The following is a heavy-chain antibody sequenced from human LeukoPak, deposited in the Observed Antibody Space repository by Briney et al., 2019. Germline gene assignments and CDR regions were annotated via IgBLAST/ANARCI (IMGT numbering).Heavy chain of an antibody. D-gene: IGHD3-22*01. V-gene: IGHV4-4*07. CDR2: IYTSGST. CDR3: ARDVDSSGYYSYYYYGMDV. Sequence: SETLSLTCTVSGGSISSYYWSWIRQPAGKGLEWIGRIYTSGSTNYNPSLKSRVTMSVDTSKNQFSLKLSSVTAADTAVYYCARDVDSSGYYSYYYYGMDVWGQGTTVTVSS. J-gene: IGHJ6*02. CDR1: GGSISSYY.